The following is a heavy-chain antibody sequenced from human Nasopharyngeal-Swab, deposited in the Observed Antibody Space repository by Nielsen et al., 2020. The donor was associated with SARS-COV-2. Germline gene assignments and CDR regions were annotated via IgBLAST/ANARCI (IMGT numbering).Heavy chain of an antibody. D-gene: IGHD3-22*01. Sequence: GGSLRLSCAASGFTFSSYEMNWVRQAPGKGLGWVSYISGSGSTIYYADSVKGRFTTSRDNAKNSLYLQMNSLRAEDTAVYYCARGDDSSGFSITLDYWGQGTLVTVSS. J-gene: IGHJ4*02. V-gene: IGHV3-48*03. CDR3: ARGDDSSGFSITLDY. CDR2: ISGSGSTI. CDR1: GFTFSSYE.